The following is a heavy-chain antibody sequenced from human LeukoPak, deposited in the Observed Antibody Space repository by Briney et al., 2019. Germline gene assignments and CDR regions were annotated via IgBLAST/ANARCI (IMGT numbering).Heavy chain of an antibody. CDR1: GGSISSGSYY. D-gene: IGHD6-6*01. CDR2: IYTSGST. J-gene: IGHJ3*02. CDR3: ARDVYSSSSYAFDI. V-gene: IGHV4-61*02. Sequence: SQTLSLTCTVSGGSISSGSYYWSWIRQPAGKGLEWIGRIYTSGSTNYNPSLKSRVTISVDTSKNQFSLKLSSVTAADTAVYYCARDVYSSSSYAFDIWGQGTMVTVSS.